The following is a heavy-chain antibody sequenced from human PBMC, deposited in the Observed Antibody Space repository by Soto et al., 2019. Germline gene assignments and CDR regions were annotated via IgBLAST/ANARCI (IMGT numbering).Heavy chain of an antibody. CDR3: AIGACCGGDPGCRDMAV. Sequence: QLQLVQSGGEVKKPGASVKVSCKSSGYKFISHSITWVRQAPGQGLEWMGRISAYNGNTNYAQKLQGRVTMTTDTSTTTAYMELRSLRSADTAVYYCAIGACCGGDPGCRDMAVGGKGTTVTVSS. D-gene: IGHD2-21*02. CDR1: GYKFISHS. CDR2: ISAYNGNT. V-gene: IGHV1-18*01. J-gene: IGHJ6*04.